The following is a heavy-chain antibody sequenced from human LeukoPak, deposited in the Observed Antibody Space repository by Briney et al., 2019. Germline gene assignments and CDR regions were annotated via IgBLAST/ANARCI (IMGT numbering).Heavy chain of an antibody. CDR2: INPSGGST. V-gene: IGHV1-46*03. Sequence: ASVKVSCKASGYTFTSYYMHWMRQAPGQGLEWMGIINPSGGSTSYAQKFQGRVTMTRDTSTSTVYMELSSLRSEDTAVYYCARDSPSYDSSGHYFDYWGQGTLVTVSS. J-gene: IGHJ4*02. D-gene: IGHD3-22*01. CDR1: GYTFTSYY. CDR3: ARDSPSYDSSGHYFDY.